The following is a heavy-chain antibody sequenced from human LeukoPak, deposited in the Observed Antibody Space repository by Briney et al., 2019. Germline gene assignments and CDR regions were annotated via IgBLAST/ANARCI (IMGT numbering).Heavy chain of an antibody. CDR3: ARDRGFSGMDV. D-gene: IGHD3-10*01. V-gene: IGHV3-23*01. J-gene: IGHJ6*02. CDR2: ISGDSSRT. Sequence: GGSLRLSCEASGFTFGKFVLTWVRQAPGKGLEWVSSISGDSSRTHYADSVKGRFTISRDNSKNTLYLQMNSLRAEDTAVYYCARDRGFSGMDVWGQGTTVTVSS. CDR1: GFTFGKFV.